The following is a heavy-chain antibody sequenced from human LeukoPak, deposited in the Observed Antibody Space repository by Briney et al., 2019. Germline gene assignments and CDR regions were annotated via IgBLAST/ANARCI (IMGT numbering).Heavy chain of an antibody. Sequence: SDTLSLTCAVSDYSISNNDWWGWIRQPPGKGLEWIGYIYHSGGTYYSPSLKSRITLSIDTSKNQFSLKLSSVTAADTAVYYCARDPLSGSWYFDLWGRGTLVTVSS. V-gene: IGHV4-28*03. CDR3: ARDPLSGSWYFDL. D-gene: IGHD1-26*01. CDR2: IYHSGGT. CDR1: DYSISNNDW. J-gene: IGHJ2*01.